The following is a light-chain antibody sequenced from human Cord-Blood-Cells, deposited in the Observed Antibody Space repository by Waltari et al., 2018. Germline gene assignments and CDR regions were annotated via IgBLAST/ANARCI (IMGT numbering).Light chain of an antibody. V-gene: IGLV1-44*01. CDR1: SSNLGSNT. Sequence: SVLTQPPSASGTPGQRVTISCSESSSNLGSNTVNWYQQLPGTAPKLLIYRNNQRPSGVPDRFSGSKSGTSASLAISGLQAEDEADYYCAAWDDSLNGVVFGGGTKLTVL. CDR3: AAWDDSLNGVV. CDR2: RNN. J-gene: IGLJ2*01.